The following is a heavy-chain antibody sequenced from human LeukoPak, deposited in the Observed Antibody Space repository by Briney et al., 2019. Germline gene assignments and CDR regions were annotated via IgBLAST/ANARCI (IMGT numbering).Heavy chain of an antibody. V-gene: IGHV3-23*01. J-gene: IGHJ4*02. Sequence: PGGSLRLSCAASGFTFSSDAMSWVRQAPGKGLEWVSAISGSGGSTYYADSVKGRFTISRDNSKNTLYLQMNSLRAEDTAVYYCATQYYYDSSGYPYYFDYWGQGTLVTVSS. CDR1: GFTFSSDA. D-gene: IGHD3-22*01. CDR2: ISGSGGST. CDR3: ATQYYYDSSGYPYYFDY.